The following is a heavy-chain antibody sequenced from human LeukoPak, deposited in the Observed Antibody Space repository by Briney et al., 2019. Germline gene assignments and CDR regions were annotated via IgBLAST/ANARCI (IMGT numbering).Heavy chain of an antibody. Sequence: GASVKVSCKACGYTFTSYYMHWVRQAPGQGLEWMGIINPSGGSTSYAQKFQGRVTMTRDTSTSTVYMELSSLRSEDTAVYYCARVGFRSTMVRGVMGYLDYWGQGTLVTVSS. J-gene: IGHJ4*02. V-gene: IGHV1-46*01. CDR3: ARVGFRSTMVRGVMGYLDY. CDR1: GYTFTSYY. D-gene: IGHD3-10*01. CDR2: INPSGGST.